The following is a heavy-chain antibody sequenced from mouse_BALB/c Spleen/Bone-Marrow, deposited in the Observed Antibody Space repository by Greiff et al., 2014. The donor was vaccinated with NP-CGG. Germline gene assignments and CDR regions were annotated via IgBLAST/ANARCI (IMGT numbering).Heavy chain of an antibody. Sequence: EVKVVESGTVLARPGASVKMSCKASGYTFTSYWMHWVKQRPGQGLEWIGAIYPGNSDTSYTQKFKGKAKLTAVTSTSTAYMELSSLTNEDSAVYYCTRAMITRAWFAYWGQGTLVTVSA. J-gene: IGHJ3*01. D-gene: IGHD2-4*01. CDR2: IYPGNSDT. V-gene: IGHV1-5*01. CDR1: GYTFTSYW. CDR3: TRAMITRAWFAY.